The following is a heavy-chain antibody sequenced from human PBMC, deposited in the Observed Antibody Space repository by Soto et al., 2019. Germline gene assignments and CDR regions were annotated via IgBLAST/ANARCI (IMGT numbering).Heavy chain of an antibody. CDR3: ARAITGFGELLDY. V-gene: IGHV4-59*01. D-gene: IGHD3-10*01. CDR1: GGSISSYY. CDR2: IYYSGST. J-gene: IGHJ4*02. Sequence: SETLSLTCTVSGGSISSYYWSWIRQPPGKGLEWIGYIYYSGSTNYNPSLKSRVTISVDTSKNQFSLKLSSVTAAGTAVYYCARAITGFGELLDYWGQGTLVTVS.